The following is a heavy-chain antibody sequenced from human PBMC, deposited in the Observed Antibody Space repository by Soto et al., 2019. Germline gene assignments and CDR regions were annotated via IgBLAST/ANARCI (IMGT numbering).Heavy chain of an antibody. CDR3: AKGVRAAAFYCFDY. J-gene: IGHJ4*02. CDR1: GYTFTSYG. V-gene: IGHV1-18*01. Sequence: ASVKVSCKASGYTFTSYGISWVRQAPGQGLEWMGWISAYNGNTNYAQKLQGRVTMTTDTSTSTAYMELRSLRSDDTAVYYCAKGVRAAAFYCFDYWGQGTLVTVSS. D-gene: IGHD6-13*01. CDR2: ISAYNGNT.